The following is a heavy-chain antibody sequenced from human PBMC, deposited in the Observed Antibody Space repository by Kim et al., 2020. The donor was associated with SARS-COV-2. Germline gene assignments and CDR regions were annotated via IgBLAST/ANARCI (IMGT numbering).Heavy chain of an antibody. CDR2: T. D-gene: IGHD5-12*01. CDR3: ARSMATTPVEI. J-gene: IGHJ3*02. Sequence: TNYNPSPKSRVTISVDTSKNQFSLKLSSVTAADTAVYYCARSMATTPVEIWGQGTMVTVSS. V-gene: IGHV4-4*09.